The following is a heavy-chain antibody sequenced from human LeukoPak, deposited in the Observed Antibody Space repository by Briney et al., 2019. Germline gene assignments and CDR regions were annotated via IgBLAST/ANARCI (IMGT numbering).Heavy chain of an antibody. CDR2: MNEDGSEK. V-gene: IGHV3-7*01. D-gene: IGHD4-11*01. J-gene: IGHJ4*02. CDR1: GFGFSNYW. CDR3: ARDRGYSNFDY. Sequence: PGGPLRLSCAASGFGFSNYWMSWVRQAPGKGLEWVAKMNEDGSEKNYVDSVKGRFTISRDNAQDSLYLQMNSLRAEDTAVYYCARDRGYSNFDYWGQGTLLTVSS.